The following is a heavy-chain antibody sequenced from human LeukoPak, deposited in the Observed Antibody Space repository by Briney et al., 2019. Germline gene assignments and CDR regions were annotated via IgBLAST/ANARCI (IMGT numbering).Heavy chain of an antibody. CDR2: FDPEDGET. J-gene: IGHJ4*02. CDR3: ATGHNYYDSSGYDY. V-gene: IGHV1-24*01. D-gene: IGHD3-22*01. CDR1: GYTLTELS. Sequence: ASVKVSCKVSGYTLTELSMHWVRQAPGKGLEWMGGFDPEDGETIYAQKFQGRVTMTEDTSTDTAYMELCSLRSEDTAVYYCATGHNYYDSSGYDYWGQGTLVTVSS.